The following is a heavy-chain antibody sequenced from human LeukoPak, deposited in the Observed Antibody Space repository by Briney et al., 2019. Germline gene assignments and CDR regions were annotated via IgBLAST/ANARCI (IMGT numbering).Heavy chain of an antibody. D-gene: IGHD6-13*01. V-gene: IGHV3-9*03. CDR3: AKDVIAALPGDAFDI. J-gene: IGHJ3*02. CDR2: ISWNSGSI. Sequence: SLRLSCAASGFTFDDYAMHWVRQAPGKGLEWVSGISWNSGSIGYADSVKGRFTISRANAKNSLYLQMNSLRAEDMALYYCAKDVIAALPGDAFDIWGQGTMVTVSS. CDR1: GFTFDDYA.